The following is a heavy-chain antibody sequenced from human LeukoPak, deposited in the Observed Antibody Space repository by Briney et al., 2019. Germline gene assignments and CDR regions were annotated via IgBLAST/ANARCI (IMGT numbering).Heavy chain of an antibody. CDR1: GFAFSTYA. D-gene: IGHD6-13*01. J-gene: IGHJ5*02. CDR2: ISGSGAST. CDR3: AKKGIAAAGWFDP. Sequence: GGSLRLSCAASGFAFSTYAMSWVRQAPGKGLEWVSAISGSGASTYYADSVKGRFTISRDNSKNTLYLQMNSLRAEDTAVYYCAKKGIAAAGWFDPWGQGTLVTVSS. V-gene: IGHV3-23*01.